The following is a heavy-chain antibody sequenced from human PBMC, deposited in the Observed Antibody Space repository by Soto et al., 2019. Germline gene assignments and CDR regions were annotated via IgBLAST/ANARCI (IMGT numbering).Heavy chain of an antibody. V-gene: IGHV4-61*03. J-gene: IGHJ4*02. CDR3: ARDIRGYSRAFDY. Sequence: SETLSLTCTVSGDSVGSASYYWTWIRRPPGEGLEWIGYISATESTNHNPSLKSRLTISVDPSKNHFSLRLSSVTAADTAVYYCARDIRGYSRAFDYWGQGTLVTVSS. D-gene: IGHD5-18*01. CDR1: GDSVGSASYY. CDR2: ISATEST.